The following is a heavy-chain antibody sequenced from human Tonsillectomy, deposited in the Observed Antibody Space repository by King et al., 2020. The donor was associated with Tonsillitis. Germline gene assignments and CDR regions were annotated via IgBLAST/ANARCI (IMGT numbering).Heavy chain of an antibody. V-gene: IGHV3-30*03. CDR1: GFTFSNYG. J-gene: IGHJ2*01. D-gene: IGHD3-16*01. Sequence: VQLVESGGGVVQPGRSLRLSCAASGFTFSNYGMHWLRQAPGKGLEWVALIAYDASYENYADSVKGRFAISRDNSKNTLHLEMHSLRVEDTAVYYCAIDGIGLSDWYFDLWGRGTLVTVSS. CDR2: IAYDASYE. CDR3: AIDGIGLSDWYFDL.